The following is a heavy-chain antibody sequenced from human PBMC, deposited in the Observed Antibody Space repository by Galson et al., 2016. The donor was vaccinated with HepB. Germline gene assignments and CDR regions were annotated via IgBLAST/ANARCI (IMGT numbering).Heavy chain of an antibody. CDR1: GGTFSSYA. CDR3: ARDAVAVAGTLHFYFYGMDV. D-gene: IGHD6-19*01. V-gene: IGHV1-69*04. CDR2: IVPILGMS. Sequence: SVKVSCKASGGTFSSYAFSWVRQAPGQGLEWMGRIVPILGMSNYAQKFQGRVTITADKSTSTVNMELSSLRSEDTAVYYCARDAVAVAGTLHFYFYGMDVWGQGTLVTVSS. J-gene: IGHJ6*02.